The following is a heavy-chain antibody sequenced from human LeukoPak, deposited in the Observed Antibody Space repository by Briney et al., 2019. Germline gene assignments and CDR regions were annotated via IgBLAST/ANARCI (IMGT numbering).Heavy chain of an antibody. CDR2: IYSGGST. V-gene: IGHV3-66*01. CDR3: AKDLVTGSLDY. CDR1: GFTVSSNY. D-gene: IGHD3-10*01. Sequence: PGGSLRLSCAASGFTVSSNYMSWVRQAPGKGLEWVSVIYSGGSTYYADSVKGRFTISRDNSKNTLYLQMNSLRAEGTAIYYCAKDLVTGSLDYWGQGTLVTVSP. J-gene: IGHJ4*02.